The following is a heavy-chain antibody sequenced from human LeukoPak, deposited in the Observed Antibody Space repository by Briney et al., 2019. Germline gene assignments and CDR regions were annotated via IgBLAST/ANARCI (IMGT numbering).Heavy chain of an antibody. J-gene: IGHJ4*02. V-gene: IGHV4-59*01. CDR2: IYYTGAT. CDR1: GGSIGNYY. CDR3: ARAGNSYATGYYFGF. Sequence: SESLSLTCTVSGGSIGNYYWTWIRQPPGKGLEWIGFIYYTGATNYNPSLKSRVTISLETSKNQFSLEVTSVTAADTAMYYCARAGNSYATGYYFGFWGQGTLVTVSS. D-gene: IGHD3-16*01.